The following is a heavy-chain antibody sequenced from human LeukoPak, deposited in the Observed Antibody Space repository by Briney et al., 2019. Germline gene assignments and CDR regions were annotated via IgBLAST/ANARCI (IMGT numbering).Heavy chain of an antibody. V-gene: IGHV3-23*01. Sequence: PGGSLRLSCAASGFTFSNYAMSWFRQAPGKGLEWVSGISGSGGSTYYADSVKGRFTISRDNSKNTLYLQMNSLRAEDTAVYYCAKGVIPAVDYWGQGTLVTVSS. D-gene: IGHD2-2*01. CDR3: AKGVIPAVDY. CDR2: ISGSGGST. CDR1: GFTFSNYA. J-gene: IGHJ4*02.